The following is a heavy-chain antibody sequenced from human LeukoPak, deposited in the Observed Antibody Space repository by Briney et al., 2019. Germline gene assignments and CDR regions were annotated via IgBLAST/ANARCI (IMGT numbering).Heavy chain of an antibody. CDR1: GFTFSSYS. CDR2: ISSSSSTI. Sequence: GGSLRLSCAASGFTFSSYSMNWVRQAPGKGLEWVSYISSSSSTIYYADSVKGRFTISRDNAKNSLYLQMNSLRAEDTAAYYCAREPTYYYDSSGYYPFDYWGQGTLVTVSS. J-gene: IGHJ4*02. V-gene: IGHV3-48*04. D-gene: IGHD3-22*01. CDR3: AREPTYYYDSSGYYPFDY.